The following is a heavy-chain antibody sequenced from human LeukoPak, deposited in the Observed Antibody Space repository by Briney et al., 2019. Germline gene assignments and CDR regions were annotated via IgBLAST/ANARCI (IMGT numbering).Heavy chain of an antibody. CDR2: INPNSGGT. D-gene: IGHD3-10*01. J-gene: IGHJ3*02. CDR3: ARDRGFVPDAFDI. V-gene: IGHV1-2*02. Sequence: ASVKVSCKASGYSFTGYYMHWVRQAPGQGLEWMGWINPNSGGTNYALKFQGRVTMTRDTSINTTYTQLSSLRSDDSAVYYCARDRGFVPDAFDIWGQGTMVTVSS. CDR1: GYSFTGYY.